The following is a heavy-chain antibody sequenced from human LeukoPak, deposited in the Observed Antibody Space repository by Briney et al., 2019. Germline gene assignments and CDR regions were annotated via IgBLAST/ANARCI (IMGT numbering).Heavy chain of an antibody. D-gene: IGHD3-22*01. CDR2: IKQDGSEK. V-gene: IGHV3-7*01. Sequence: PGRSLRLSCAASGFTVSSNWMSSGRQAAGKWLGWGANIKQDGSEKYYVDSVTGRFTISRDNAKNSLYLQMNSLRAEDTAVYYCARDAGSRTYYYDSSPYAYWGQGTLVTVSS. CDR3: ARDAGSRTYYYDSSPYAY. J-gene: IGHJ4*02. CDR1: GFTVSSNW.